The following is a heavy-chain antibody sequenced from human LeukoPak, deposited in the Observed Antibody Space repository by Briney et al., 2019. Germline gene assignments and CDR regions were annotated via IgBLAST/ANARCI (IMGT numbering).Heavy chain of an antibody. Sequence: ASVKVSCKASGGTFSSYTISWVRQAPGQGLEWMGRIIPILGIANYAQKFQGRVTITADKSTSTAYMELSSLRSEDTAVYYCARYYDFWSGSPDNWFDPWGQGTLVTFSS. CDR2: IIPILGIA. D-gene: IGHD3-3*01. J-gene: IGHJ5*02. CDR1: GGTFSSYT. CDR3: ARYYDFWSGSPDNWFDP. V-gene: IGHV1-69*02.